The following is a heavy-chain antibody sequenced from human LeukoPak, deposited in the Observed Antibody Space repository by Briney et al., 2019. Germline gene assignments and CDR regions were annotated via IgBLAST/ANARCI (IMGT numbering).Heavy chain of an antibody. CDR2: IYDSGTT. D-gene: IGHD1-14*01. CDR1: VGSITEGGYY. V-gene: IGHV4-31*11. J-gene: IGHJ4*02. CDR3: ARGGDRRGFDY. Sequence: PPQSLSPTSALSVGSITEGGYYCSWIRHHPRKGLEGIGYIYDSGTTYYPPALQSRVTISVDTSDNQFSLKLRSLTAADTAVYYCARGGDRRGFDYWGQGTLVTVSS.